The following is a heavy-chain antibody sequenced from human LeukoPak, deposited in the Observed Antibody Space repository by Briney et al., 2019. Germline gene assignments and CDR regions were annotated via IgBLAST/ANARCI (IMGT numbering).Heavy chain of an antibody. CDR3: ARIKGNPGFGWTYKTKYYFDY. CDR1: GGSISSSSYY. J-gene: IGHJ4*02. D-gene: IGHD3/OR15-3a*01. Sequence: SETLSLTCTVSGGSISSSSYYWGWIRQPPGKGLEWIGSIYYSGSTYYNPSLKSRVTISVDTSKNQFSLKLSSVTAADTAVYYCARIKGNPGFGWTYKTKYYFDYWGQGTLVTVSS. V-gene: IGHV4-39*07. CDR2: IYYSGST.